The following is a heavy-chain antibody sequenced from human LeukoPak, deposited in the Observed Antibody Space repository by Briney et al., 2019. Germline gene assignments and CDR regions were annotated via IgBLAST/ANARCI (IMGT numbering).Heavy chain of an antibody. CDR3: ARARFPIYGDHTNNWFDP. CDR2: IYYSGST. Sequence: SETLSLTCTVSGGSISSSSYYWGWIRQPPGKGLEWIGSIYYSGSTYYNPSLKSRVTISVDTSKNQFSLKLSSVTAADTAVYYCARARFPIYGDHTNNWFDPWGQGTLVTVSS. V-gene: IGHV4-39*07. CDR1: GGSISSSSYY. D-gene: IGHD4-17*01. J-gene: IGHJ5*02.